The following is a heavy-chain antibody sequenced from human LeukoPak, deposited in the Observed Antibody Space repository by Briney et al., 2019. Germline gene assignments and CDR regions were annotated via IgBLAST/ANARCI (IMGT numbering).Heavy chain of an antibody. D-gene: IGHD6-13*01. J-gene: IGHJ6*02. V-gene: IGHV3-30*18. CDR3: AKSGIAAAGGDYYYGMDV. Sequence: TGGSLRLSCAASGFTFSSYGMHWVPQAPGKGLEWVAVISYDGSNKYYADSVKGRFTISRDNSKNTLYLQMNSLRAEDTAVYYCAKSGIAAAGGDYYYGMDVWGQGTTVTVSS. CDR2: ISYDGSNK. CDR1: GFTFSSYG.